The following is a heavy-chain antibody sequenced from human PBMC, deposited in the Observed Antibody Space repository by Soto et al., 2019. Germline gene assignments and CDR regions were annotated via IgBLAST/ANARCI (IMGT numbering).Heavy chain of an antibody. CDR2: ISGSGGST. CDR3: AKGATGTWLDYYFDY. Sequence: EVQVLGSGGGLVQPGGSLRLSCEVSGLTISPYAMSWVRQAPGKGLEWVSAISGSGGSTYYADSVKGRFTISRDNSKNTLYLQMNSLRAEDTAVYYCAKGATGTWLDYYFDYWGQGTLVSVSS. J-gene: IGHJ4*02. CDR1: GLTISPYA. D-gene: IGHD1-1*01. V-gene: IGHV3-23*01.